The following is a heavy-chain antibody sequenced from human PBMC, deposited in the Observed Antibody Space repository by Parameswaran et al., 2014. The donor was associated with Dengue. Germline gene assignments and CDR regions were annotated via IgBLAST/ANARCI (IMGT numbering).Heavy chain of an antibody. CDR2: IYYSGST. V-gene: IGHV4-39*07. J-gene: IGHJ4*02. Sequence: WIRQPPGKGLEWIGNIYYSGSTYYNPSLKSRVSISVDTSKNQFSLKLSSVTAADTAVYYCARSSYGYDYWGQGTLVTVSS. CDR3: ARSSYGYDY. D-gene: IGHD5-18*01.